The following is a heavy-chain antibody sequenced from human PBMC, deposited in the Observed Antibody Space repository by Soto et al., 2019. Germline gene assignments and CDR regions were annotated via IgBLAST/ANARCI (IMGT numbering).Heavy chain of an antibody. CDR3: ATSKIYFFQSGGSHHVPLGF. V-gene: IGHV3-30*03. Sequence: GGSLRLSCAGSGFTFGSYAMHWVRQAPGRGLEWVAVTAYDGSSNYYAESVKGRFTISRDNSKNMLDLLMTSLRAEDTAVYYCATSKIYFFQSGGSHHVPLGFWGQGTLVTVSS. D-gene: IGHD2-15*01. CDR1: GFTFGSYA. CDR2: TAYDGSSN. J-gene: IGHJ4*02.